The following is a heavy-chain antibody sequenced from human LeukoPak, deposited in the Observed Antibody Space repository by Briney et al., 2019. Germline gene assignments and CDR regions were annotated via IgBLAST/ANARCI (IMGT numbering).Heavy chain of an antibody. D-gene: IGHD6-13*01. CDR3: ARVSSSWSDAFDI. Sequence: SETPSLTSTVSGGSISRYYWSCIRQPPGKGREWIGYIYYSGSTNYNPSLKSRVTISVDTSKNQFSLKLSSVTAAGTAVYYCARVSSSWSDAFDIWGQGTMVTVSS. CDR1: GGSISRYY. CDR2: IYYSGST. J-gene: IGHJ3*02. V-gene: IGHV4-59*01.